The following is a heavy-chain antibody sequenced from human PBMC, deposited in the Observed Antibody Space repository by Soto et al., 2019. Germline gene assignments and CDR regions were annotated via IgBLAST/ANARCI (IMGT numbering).Heavy chain of an antibody. Sequence: PSETLSLTCTFSGCSISSYYWSWIRQPPGKGLEWIGYIYYSGSTNYNPSLKSRVTISVDTSKNQFSLKLSSVTAADTAVYYCARHGQWLVTGYFYYGMDVWGQGTTVTVS. V-gene: IGHV4-59*08. CDR2: IYYSGST. J-gene: IGHJ6*02. CDR1: GCSISSYY. D-gene: IGHD6-19*01. CDR3: ARHGQWLVTGYFYYGMDV.